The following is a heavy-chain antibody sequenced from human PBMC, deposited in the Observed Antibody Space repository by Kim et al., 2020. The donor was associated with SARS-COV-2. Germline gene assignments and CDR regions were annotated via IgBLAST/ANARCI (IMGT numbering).Heavy chain of an antibody. V-gene: IGHV3-30*04. CDR2: ISYDGSNK. D-gene: IGHD3-16*01. CDR1: GFTFSSYA. Sequence: GGSLRLSCAASGFTFSSYAMHWVRQAPGKGLEWVAVISYDGSNKYYADSVKGRFTISRDNSKNTLYLQMNSLRAEDTAVYYCAREGAEGGVFDIWGQGTMVTVSS. CDR3: AREGAEGGVFDI. J-gene: IGHJ3*02.